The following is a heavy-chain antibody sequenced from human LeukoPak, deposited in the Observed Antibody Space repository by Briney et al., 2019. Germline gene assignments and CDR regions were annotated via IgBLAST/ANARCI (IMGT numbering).Heavy chain of an antibody. CDR3: ARHQGGWITGGFDI. Sequence: GGSLRLSCAASGFTVSSNYMNWVRQAPGKGLEWVTIIYSDGDTYYTDSVKGRFTISRDNSKNTLCLQMNSLRAEDTAMYYCARHQGGWITGGFDIWGQGTLVTVSS. V-gene: IGHV3-66*04. CDR2: IYSDGDT. J-gene: IGHJ3*02. D-gene: IGHD2-2*03. CDR1: GFTVSSNY.